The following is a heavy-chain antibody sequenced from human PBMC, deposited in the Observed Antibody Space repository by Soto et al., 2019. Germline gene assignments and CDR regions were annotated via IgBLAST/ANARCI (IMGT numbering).Heavy chain of an antibody. Sequence: SETLSLTCTVSGGSISSSSYYWGWIRQPPGKGLEWIGSIYYSGSTYYNPSLKSRVTISVDTSKNQFSLKLSSVTAADTAVYYRARHNRPNYDFWSGYYNQNFDYWGQGTLVTVSS. J-gene: IGHJ4*02. CDR1: GGSISSSSYY. D-gene: IGHD3-3*01. CDR3: ARHNRPNYDFWSGYYNQNFDY. V-gene: IGHV4-39*01. CDR2: IYYSGST.